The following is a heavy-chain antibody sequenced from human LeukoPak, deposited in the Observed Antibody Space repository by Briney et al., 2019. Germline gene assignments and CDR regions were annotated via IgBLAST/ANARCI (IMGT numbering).Heavy chain of an antibody. Sequence: SETLSLTCTVSGGSISSSSYYWGWIRQPPGKGLEWIGSIYYSGSTYYNPSLKSRVTISVDTSKNQFSLKLSSVTAADTAVYYCARHSSGWLNYWGQGTLVTVSS. J-gene: IGHJ4*02. D-gene: IGHD6-19*01. CDR1: GGSISSSSYY. V-gene: IGHV4-39*07. CDR3: ARHSSGWLNY. CDR2: IYYSGST.